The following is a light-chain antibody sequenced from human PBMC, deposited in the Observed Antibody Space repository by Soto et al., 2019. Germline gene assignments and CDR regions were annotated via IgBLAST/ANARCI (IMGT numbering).Light chain of an antibody. CDR2: DVS. CDR3: SSYTSSNIVV. CDR1: SSDIGAYDY. Sequence: QSALTQPASVAGSPGQSIIISCTGTSSDIGAYDYVSWYQQHPGRAPKLMIFDVSKRPSGVSNRFSGSKSVNTASLTISGLQAEDEADYYCSSYTSSNIVVFGGGTKLTVL. J-gene: IGLJ2*01. V-gene: IGLV2-14*01.